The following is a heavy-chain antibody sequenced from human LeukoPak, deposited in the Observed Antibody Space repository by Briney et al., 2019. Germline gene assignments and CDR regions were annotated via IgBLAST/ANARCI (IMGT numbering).Heavy chain of an antibody. CDR1: GNTFTSYD. D-gene: IGHD5-18*01. CDR2: MNPNSGNT. Sequence: ASVKVSCKASGNTFTSYDINWVRQATGQGLEWMGWMNPNSGNTGYAQKFQGRVTITADKSTSTAYMELSSLRSEDTAVYYCARDRTAMANPYYYYYMDVWGKGTTVTVSS. V-gene: IGHV1-8*03. J-gene: IGHJ6*03. CDR3: ARDRTAMANPYYYYYMDV.